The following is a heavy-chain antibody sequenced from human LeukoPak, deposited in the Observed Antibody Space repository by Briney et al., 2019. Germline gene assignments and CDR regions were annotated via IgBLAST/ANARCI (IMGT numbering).Heavy chain of an antibody. J-gene: IGHJ4*02. Sequence: PGGSLRLSCAAFGFTFSNAWMSWVRQAPGKGLEWVANIKQDGSQKYHVDSLKDRFTISRDNAKNSLYLQMNSLRAEDTAVYYCARSPVRHYETDCWGQGTLVTVSS. CDR1: GFTFSNAW. CDR3: ARSPVRHYETDC. CDR2: IKQDGSQK. D-gene: IGHD3-22*01. V-gene: IGHV3-7*05.